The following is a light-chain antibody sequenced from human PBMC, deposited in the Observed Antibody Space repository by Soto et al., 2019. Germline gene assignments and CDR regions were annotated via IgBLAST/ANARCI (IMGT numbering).Light chain of an antibody. V-gene: IGKV1-5*01. CDR2: SVS. J-gene: IGKJ1*01. CDR3: QQFSSYSRT. CDR1: QSVNSW. Sequence: DIQMTQSPSTLSAYVGDRVTITCRASQSVNSWLAWYQQKPGRAPKLLIYSVSNLDCGVPSRFSGSGSGTEFTLTISSLQPDDFATYYCQQFSSYSRTFGQGTKVEMK.